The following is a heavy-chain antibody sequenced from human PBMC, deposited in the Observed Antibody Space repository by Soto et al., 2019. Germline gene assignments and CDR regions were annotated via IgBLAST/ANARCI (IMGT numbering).Heavy chain of an antibody. J-gene: IGHJ4*02. V-gene: IGHV3-30-3*01. CDR2: ISYDGSNK. CDR3: ARDKAARGGSTVSY. CDR1: GFTFSSYA. D-gene: IGHD6-6*01. Sequence: QPGGSLRLSCAASGFTFSSYAMHWVRQAPGKGLEWVAVISYDGSNKYYADSVKGRFTISRDNSKNTLYLQMNSLRAEDTAVYYCARDKAARGGSTVSYWRQGTLVTVSS.